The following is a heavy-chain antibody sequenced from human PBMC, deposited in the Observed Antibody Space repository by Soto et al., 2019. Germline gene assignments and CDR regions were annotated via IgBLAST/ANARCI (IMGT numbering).Heavy chain of an antibody. J-gene: IGHJ2*01. V-gene: IGHV1-24*01. CDR2: FDPEDGET. CDR1: GYSLTELS. Sequence: ASVEVSWKVSGYSLTELSMHWVRQAPGKGLEWMGGFDPEDGETIYAQKFQGRVTMTEDTSTDTAYMELSSLRSEDTAVYYCATRVESSSWYSSYWYFDLWGRGTLVTVSS. CDR3: ATRVESSSWYSSYWYFDL. D-gene: IGHD6-13*01.